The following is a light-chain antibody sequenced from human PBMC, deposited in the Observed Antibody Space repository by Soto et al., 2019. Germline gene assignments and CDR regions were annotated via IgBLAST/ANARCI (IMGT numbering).Light chain of an antibody. CDR1: SSDVGGYNY. CDR2: DVS. V-gene: IGLV2-14*01. CDR3: SSSTSSSTVV. J-gene: IGLJ2*01. Sequence: QSALTQPASVSGSPGQSITISCTGTSSDVGGYNYVSWYQQHPGKAPKLMIYDVSNRPSGVSNRFSGSKSGNTASLTISGLQAEDEADYYRSSSTSSSTVVFGGGTKVTVL.